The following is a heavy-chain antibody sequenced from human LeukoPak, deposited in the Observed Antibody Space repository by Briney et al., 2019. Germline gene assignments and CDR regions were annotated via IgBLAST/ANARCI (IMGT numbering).Heavy chain of an antibody. D-gene: IGHD1-26*01. V-gene: IGHV4-59*12. CDR3: AREGSGDI. CDR2: IYYSGRT. CDR1: GGSISSYY. Sequence: PSETLSLTCTVSGGSISSYYWNWLRQPPGKGLEWIGYIYYSGRTNYDPSLKRRVTISVDTSKNQFSLNLSSVTAADTAVYYCAREGSGDIWGQGTMVTVSS. J-gene: IGHJ3*02.